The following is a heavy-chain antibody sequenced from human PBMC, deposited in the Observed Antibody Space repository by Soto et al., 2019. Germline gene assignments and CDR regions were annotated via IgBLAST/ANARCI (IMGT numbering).Heavy chain of an antibody. D-gene: IGHD3-10*01. V-gene: IGHV4-34*01. CDR3: ARRSYGSGSPRSWYFDL. J-gene: IGHJ2*01. Sequence: QVQLQQWGAGLLKPSETLSLTCAVYGGSFSGYYWSWIRQPPGKGLEWIGEINHSGSTNYNPSLKSRVTISVDTSKNQFSLKLSSVTAADTAVYYCARRSYGSGSPRSWYFDLWGRGTLVTVSS. CDR1: GGSFSGYY. CDR2: INHSGST.